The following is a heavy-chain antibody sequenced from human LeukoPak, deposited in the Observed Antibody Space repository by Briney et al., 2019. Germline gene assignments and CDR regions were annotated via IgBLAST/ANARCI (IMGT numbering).Heavy chain of an antibody. CDR1: GFTFSSYW. D-gene: IGHD1-26*01. CDR2: INSDGSST. Sequence: GGSLRLSCAASGFTFSSYWMHWVRQAPGKGLVWVSRINSDGSSTSYADSVKGRFTISRDNSKNTLYLQMNSLRAEDTAVYYCAKRYLGASGSYNFDYWGQGTLVTVSS. CDR3: AKRYLGASGSYNFDY. V-gene: IGHV3-74*01. J-gene: IGHJ4*02.